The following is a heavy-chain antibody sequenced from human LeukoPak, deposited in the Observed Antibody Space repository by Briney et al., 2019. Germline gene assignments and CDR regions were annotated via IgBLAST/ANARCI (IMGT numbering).Heavy chain of an antibody. CDR2: ISGSGGST. CDR3: AKDFSFSGILTGYDY. D-gene: IGHD3-9*01. J-gene: IGHJ4*02. CDR1: GFTFSSYA. Sequence: PGGSLRLSCAASGFTFSSYAMSSVRQAPGKGLEWVSAISGSGGSTYYADSVKGRFTISRDNSKNTLYLQMNSLRAEDTAVYSCAKDFSFSGILTGYDYWGQGTLVTVSS. V-gene: IGHV3-23*01.